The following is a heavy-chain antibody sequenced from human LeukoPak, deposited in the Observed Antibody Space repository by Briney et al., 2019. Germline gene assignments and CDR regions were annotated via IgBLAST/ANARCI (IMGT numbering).Heavy chain of an antibody. CDR2: INPNSGGT. V-gene: IGHV1-2*02. Sequence: ASVKVSCKASGYTFTGYYMHWVRQAPGQGLEWMGWINPNSGGTNYAQKFQGRVTMTRDTFISTAYMELSRLRSDDTAVYYCARGGVGDYDILTGSVDYWGQGTLVTVSS. D-gene: IGHD3-9*01. J-gene: IGHJ4*02. CDR3: ARGGVGDYDILTGSVDY. CDR1: GYTFTGYY.